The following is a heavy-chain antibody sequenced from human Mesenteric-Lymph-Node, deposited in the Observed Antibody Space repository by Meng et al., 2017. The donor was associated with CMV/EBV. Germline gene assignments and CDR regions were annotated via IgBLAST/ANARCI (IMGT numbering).Heavy chain of an antibody. CDR3: ARDQKETGSGSYYYYYYGMDV. D-gene: IGHD1-26*01. Sequence: GESLKISCAASGFTFSSYGMHWVRQAPGKGLEWVAFIRYDGSNKYYADSVKGRFTISRDNSKNTLYLQMNSLRAEDTAVYYCARDQKETGSGSYYYYYYGMDVWGQGTTVTVSS. J-gene: IGHJ6*02. V-gene: IGHV3-30*02. CDR2: IRYDGSNK. CDR1: GFTFSSYG.